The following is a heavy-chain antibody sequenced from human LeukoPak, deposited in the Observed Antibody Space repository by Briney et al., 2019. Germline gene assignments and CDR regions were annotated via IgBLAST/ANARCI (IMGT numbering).Heavy chain of an antibody. CDR1: GYTLTELS. CDR3: ATGERDTAMANFDY. CDR2: FDPEDGET. V-gene: IGHV1-24*01. J-gene: IGHJ4*02. Sequence: ASVKVSCKVSGYTLTELSMHWVRQAPGKGLEWRGGFDPEDGETIYAQKFQGRVTMTEDTSTDTAYMELSSLRSEDTAVYYCATGERDTAMANFDYWGQGTLVTVSS. D-gene: IGHD5-18*01.